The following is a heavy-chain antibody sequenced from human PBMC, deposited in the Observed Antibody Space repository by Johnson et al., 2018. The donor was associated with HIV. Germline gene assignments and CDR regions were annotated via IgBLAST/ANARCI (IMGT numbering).Heavy chain of an antibody. D-gene: IGHD2-2*01. V-gene: IGHV3-11*04. CDR1: GFTFSDFR. CDR2: ISTSGSTI. CDR3: ARETGDPVVPAARDAFDI. Sequence: QVQLVESGGGLVQPGGSLRLSCTASGFTFSDFRMSWVRQAPGRGLEWVADISTSGSTIYYADSVKGRFTISRDNAKNSLYLQMNSLRAGDTAVYYCARETGDPVVPAARDAFDIWGQGTMVTVSS. J-gene: IGHJ3*02.